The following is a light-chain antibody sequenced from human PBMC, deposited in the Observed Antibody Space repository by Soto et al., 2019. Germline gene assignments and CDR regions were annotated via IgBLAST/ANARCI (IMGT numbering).Light chain of an antibody. J-gene: IGKJ4*01. CDR2: GAS. Sequence: DIQMTQSPSSVSASVGDRVTITCRASQGISKFLAWYQQRPGMPPKLLIYGASSLQPGVSSRFSGSGSGTDFTITISSLQPEDFATYYCQQANILPLTFGGGTKVEI. V-gene: IGKV1-12*01. CDR1: QGISKF. CDR3: QQANILPLT.